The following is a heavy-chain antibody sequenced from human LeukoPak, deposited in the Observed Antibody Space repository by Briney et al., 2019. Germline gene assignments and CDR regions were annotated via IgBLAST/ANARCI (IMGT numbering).Heavy chain of an antibody. J-gene: IGHJ5*02. CDR2: IYYSGST. CDR3: ARGFNYDILTGYYYWFDP. CDR1: GGSISSYY. D-gene: IGHD3-9*01. V-gene: IGHV4-59*08. Sequence: SETLSLTCTVSGGSISSYYWSWIRQPPGKGLEWIGYIYYSGSTNYNPSLKSRVTISVDTSKNQFSLKLSSVTVADTAVYYCARGFNYDILTGYYYWFDPWGQGTLVTVSS.